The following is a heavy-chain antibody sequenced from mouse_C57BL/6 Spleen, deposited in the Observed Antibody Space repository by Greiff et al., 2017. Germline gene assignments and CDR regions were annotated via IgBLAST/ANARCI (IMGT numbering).Heavy chain of an antibody. J-gene: IGHJ4*01. D-gene: IGHD2-3*01. CDR2: IWSGGST. CDR1: GFSLTSYG. Sequence: VKVVESGPGLVQPSQRLSITCTVSGFSLTSYGVHWVRQSPGKGLEWLGVIWSGGSTDYNAAFISRLSISKDNSKRQVFFKMNSLQADDTTIYDCARNDGYYGDYAMDYWGQGTSGTVSS. V-gene: IGHV2-2*01. CDR3: ARNDGYYGDYAMDY.